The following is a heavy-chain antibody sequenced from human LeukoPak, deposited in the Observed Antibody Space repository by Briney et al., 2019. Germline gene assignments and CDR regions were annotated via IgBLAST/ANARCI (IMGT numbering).Heavy chain of an antibody. CDR3: ARMVAARPYLRAFDI. V-gene: IGHV4-59*11. J-gene: IGHJ3*02. CDR1: GGSISSHY. D-gene: IGHD6-6*01. Sequence: PSETLSLTCTVSGGSISSHYWSWIRQPPGKGLEWIGYIYYSGSTNYNPSLKSRVTISVDTSKNQFSLKLSSVTAADTAVYYCARMVAARPYLRAFDIWGQGTMVTVSS. CDR2: IYYSGST.